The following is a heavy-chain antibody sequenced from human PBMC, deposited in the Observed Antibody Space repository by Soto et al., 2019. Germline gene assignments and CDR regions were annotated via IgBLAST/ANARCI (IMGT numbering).Heavy chain of an antibody. J-gene: IGHJ4*02. Sequence: QVQLEQSGPEVKRPGASVRVSCKASGYSFNTFVINWVRQAPGQGLEAMGWISAYNGDTDYAQKFEGRVTMTTDTSTNTTYMELRNLTSDDTALYFCASSQVLLHVLDHWGQGSLVTVSS. CDR1: GYSFNTFV. CDR2: ISAYNGDT. CDR3: ASSQVLLHVLDH. V-gene: IGHV1-18*01. D-gene: IGHD4-4*01.